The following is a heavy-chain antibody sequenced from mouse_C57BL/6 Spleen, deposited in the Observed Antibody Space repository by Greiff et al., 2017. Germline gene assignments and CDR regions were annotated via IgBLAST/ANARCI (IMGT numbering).Heavy chain of an antibody. CDR3: ARWGSSFAY. V-gene: IGHV1-50*01. J-gene: IGHJ3*01. CDR2: IDPSDSYT. CDR1: GYTFTSYW. Sequence: QVQLQQPGAELVKPGASVKLSCKASGYTFTSYWMQWVKQRPGQGLEWIGEIDPSDSYTNYNQKFKGKATLTVDTSSSTAYMQLSSLTSADSAVYYCARWGSSFAYWGQGTLVTVSA. D-gene: IGHD1-1*01.